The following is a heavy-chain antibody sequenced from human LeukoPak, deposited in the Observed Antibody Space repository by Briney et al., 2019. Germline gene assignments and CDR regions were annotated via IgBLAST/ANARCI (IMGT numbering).Heavy chain of an antibody. J-gene: IGHJ4*02. V-gene: IGHV3-23*01. CDR3: AKTEYIYGSGSYFQDY. D-gene: IGHD3-10*01. CDR2: ISGGGDRI. Sequence: PGGSLRLSCAASGFTFSSYGMSWVRQAPGKGLEWVSGISGGGDRISYADSVEGRFTISKNTSKNTLYLQLNSLRAEDTAIYYCAKTEYIYGSGSYFQDYWGQGTLVTVSS. CDR1: GFTFSSYG.